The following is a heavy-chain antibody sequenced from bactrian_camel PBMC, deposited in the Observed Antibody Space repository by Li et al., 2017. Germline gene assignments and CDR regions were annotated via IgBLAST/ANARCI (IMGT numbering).Heavy chain of an antibody. D-gene: IGHD2*01. V-gene: IGHV3S53*01. CDR2: ITSDGII. J-gene: IGHJ4*01. Sequence: HVQLVESGGGSVETGGSLRLSCTASGYTHVYTRYTLAWFRQRPLHEREGVASITSDGIISYADSVQGRFSISLDNDKSTLFLQMNNLKPEDTAMYYCAASIIVLQPASRLRQRPYNHWGQGTQVTVS. CDR1: GYTHVYTRYT. CDR3: AASIIVLQPASRLRQRPYNH.